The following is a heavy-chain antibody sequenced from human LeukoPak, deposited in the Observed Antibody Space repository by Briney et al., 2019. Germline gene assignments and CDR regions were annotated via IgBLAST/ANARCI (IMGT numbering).Heavy chain of an antibody. D-gene: IGHD2-2*01. CDR1: GYTFSGYY. V-gene: IGHV1-2*02. CDR3: ARGRDKTTSPAIDY. J-gene: IGHJ4*02. Sequence: ASVKVSCKASGYTFSGYYMHWVRQAPGQGHELMGGISPKSGDTNYAQNFQGRVTMTRDTSISTGYMELSRLTSDDTAVYYCARGRDKTTSPAIDYWGQGTLVTVSS. CDR2: ISPKSGDT.